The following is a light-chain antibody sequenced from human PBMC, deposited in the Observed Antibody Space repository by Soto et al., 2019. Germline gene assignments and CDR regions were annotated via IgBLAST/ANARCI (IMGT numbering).Light chain of an antibody. CDR2: AAS. V-gene: IGKV1-39*01. CDR3: QQSSSPPRT. J-gene: IGKJ2*01. CDR1: QSISSY. Sequence: DIQMTQSPSSLSASVGDRVTITCRARQSISSYLNWYQQKPGKAPKLLIYAASSLQSGVPSRFSGSVSGTDFTLTISSLQPEDFATYYCQQSSSPPRTFGQGTKLEIK.